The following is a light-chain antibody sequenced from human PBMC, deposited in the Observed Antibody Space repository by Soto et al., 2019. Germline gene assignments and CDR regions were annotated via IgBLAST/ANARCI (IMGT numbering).Light chain of an antibody. CDR2: GAS. CDR1: QNIDIF. J-gene: IGKJ4*01. CDR3: QQRYSDPPLT. V-gene: IGKV1-39*01. Sequence: DIQMTQSPSSLSASVGDRVTITCRASQNIDIFLNWYHQKPGRAPNLLIYGASTLQNGVPSRFSGSGSGTDFSLTISSLQPEDFGTYYCQQRYSDPPLTFGAGTKVDIK.